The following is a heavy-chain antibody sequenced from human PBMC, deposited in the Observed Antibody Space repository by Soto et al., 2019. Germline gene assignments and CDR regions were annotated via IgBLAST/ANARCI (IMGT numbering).Heavy chain of an antibody. CDR3: ARRIAAAGGYYYYAFDV. V-gene: IGHV5-10-1*01. J-gene: IGHJ6*02. CDR1: GYNFDTYW. Sequence: GESLKISCKGSGYNFDTYWINWVRQTPGKGLEWMGRIDPIDSKTKYSPSLEGHITISVDKSISTTYLQWSSLKASDTAIYYCARRIAAAGGYYYYAFDVWGQGTTVTVSS. D-gene: IGHD6-13*01. CDR2: IDPIDSKT.